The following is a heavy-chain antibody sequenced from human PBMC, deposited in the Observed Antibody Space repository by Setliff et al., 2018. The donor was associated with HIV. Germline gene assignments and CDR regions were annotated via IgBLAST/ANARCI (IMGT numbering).Heavy chain of an antibody. CDR1: SGSVSRSDYY. Sequence: SETLSLTCTVSSGSVSRSDYYWGWIRQTPGKGLEWIGSIYYSYSSGSTYYNPSLKSRVTISVDTSKNQFSLKLTSVTAADTAVYYCARGFTTRTTLIRGSILRVGNWFDPWGQGTLVTVSS. CDR3: ARGFTTRTTLIRGSILRVGNWFDP. D-gene: IGHD1-7*01. V-gene: IGHV4-39*07. J-gene: IGHJ5*02. CDR2: IYYSYSSGST.